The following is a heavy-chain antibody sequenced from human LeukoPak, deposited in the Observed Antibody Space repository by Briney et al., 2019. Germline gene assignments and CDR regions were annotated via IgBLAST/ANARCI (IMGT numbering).Heavy chain of an antibody. V-gene: IGHV4-34*01. CDR3: ARARYYDSSFDP. Sequence: SETLSLTCAVYGGSFSGYYWSWIRQPPGKGLEWIGEINHSGSTNYNPSLKSRVTISVDTSKNQFSLKLSSVTAADTAVYYCARARYYDSSFDPWGQGTLVTVSS. CDR1: GGSFSGYY. D-gene: IGHD3-22*01. CDR2: INHSGST. J-gene: IGHJ5*02.